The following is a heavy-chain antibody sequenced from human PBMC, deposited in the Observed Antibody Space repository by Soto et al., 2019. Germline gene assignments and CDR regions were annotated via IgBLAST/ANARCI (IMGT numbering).Heavy chain of an antibody. J-gene: IGHJ5*02. CDR3: ARDLAAGDL. D-gene: IGHD6-13*01. Sequence: ASVKVSCKASGYTFTGYYMHWVRQAPGQGLEWMAIINPMGGSTNYAQKFQGRVTLTSDTSTSTVYMELSSLRFEDTALFYCARDLAAGDLWGQGTLVTVSS. CDR2: INPMGGST. CDR1: GYTFTGYY. V-gene: IGHV1-46*01.